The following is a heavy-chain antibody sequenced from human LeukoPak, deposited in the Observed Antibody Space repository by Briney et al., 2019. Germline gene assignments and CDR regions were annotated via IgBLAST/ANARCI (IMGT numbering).Heavy chain of an antibody. CDR2: IQYDRTNE. V-gene: IGHV3-30*02. CDR1: EFSVGSNY. D-gene: IGHD2-8*01. J-gene: IGHJ6*03. Sequence: PGGSLRLSCAASEFSVGSNYMTWVRQAPGKGLEWVAYIQYDRTNEQYAHSVKGRFRISRDNSNNILYLQMNSLRTEDTAVYYCAKDRCSNGIGCYYYYMEVWGKGTTVTISS. CDR3: AKDRCSNGIGCYYYYMEV.